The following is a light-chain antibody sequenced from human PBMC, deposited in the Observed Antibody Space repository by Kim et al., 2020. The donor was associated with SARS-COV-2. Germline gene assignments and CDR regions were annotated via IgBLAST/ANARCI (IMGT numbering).Light chain of an antibody. CDR3: SSYTSSSTWV. Sequence: GQSITISCTGTSSDVGGYNYVSWYQQHPGKAPKLMIYDVSNRPSGVYNRFSGSKSGNTASLTISGLQAEDEADYYCSSYTSSSTWVFGTGTKVTVL. CDR1: SSDVGGYNY. J-gene: IGLJ1*01. CDR2: DVS. V-gene: IGLV2-14*03.